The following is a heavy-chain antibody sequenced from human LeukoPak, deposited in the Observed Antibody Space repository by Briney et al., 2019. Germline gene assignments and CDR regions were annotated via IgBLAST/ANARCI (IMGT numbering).Heavy chain of an antibody. CDR2: ISAYNGNT. D-gene: IGHD5-24*01. CDR3: ARVQLWMATIGLYFDY. Sequence: AAVTLSCKASGYSFTSYGISWVRQAPGQGLEWMGWISAYNGNTNYAQKLQGRVTMTTDTSTSTAYMVLRSRRSDDTAVYYCARVQLWMATIGLYFDYCGQGTLVTVSS. V-gene: IGHV1-18*01. CDR1: GYSFTSYG. J-gene: IGHJ4*02.